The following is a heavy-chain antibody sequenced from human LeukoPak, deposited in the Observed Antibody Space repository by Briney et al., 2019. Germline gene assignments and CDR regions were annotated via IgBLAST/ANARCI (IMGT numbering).Heavy chain of an antibody. J-gene: IGHJ5*02. CDR3: ARRFYDSSGET. CDR1: GGTFSSYA. V-gene: IGHV1-69*04. CDR2: IIPIFGIA. D-gene: IGHD3-22*01. Sequence: SVKVSCKASGGTFSSYAISWVRQAPGQELEWMGRIIPIFGIANYAQKFQGRVTITADKSTSTACMELSSLRSEDTAVYYCARRFYDSSGETWGQGTLVTVSS.